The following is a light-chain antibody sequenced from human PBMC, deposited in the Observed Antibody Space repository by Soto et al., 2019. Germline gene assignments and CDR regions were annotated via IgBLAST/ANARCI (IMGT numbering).Light chain of an antibody. Sequence: AVQLTQSPSSLSASLCDRVTSTCRASQGIRTDLGWYQQIPGKAPKVLIVGASTLQSGVPSRFSGSGSGTDFTLTISSLQPEDSATYYCLQDFSYPRTFGQGTKV. CDR2: GAS. V-gene: IGKV1-6*01. CDR3: LQDFSYPRT. CDR1: QGIRTD. J-gene: IGKJ1*01.